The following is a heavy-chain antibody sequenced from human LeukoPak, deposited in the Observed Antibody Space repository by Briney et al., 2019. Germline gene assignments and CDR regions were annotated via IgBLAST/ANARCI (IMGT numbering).Heavy chain of an antibody. Sequence: PSETLSLTCTVSGGSISSYYWSWIRQPPGKGLEWIGYIYYSGSTNYNPSLKSRVTISVDTSKNQFSLKLSSVTAADTAVYYCARDLMDSSSWSRFDYWGQGTLVTVSS. CDR3: ARDLMDSSSWSRFDY. V-gene: IGHV4-59*01. CDR1: GGSISSYY. CDR2: IYYSGST. D-gene: IGHD6-13*01. J-gene: IGHJ4*02.